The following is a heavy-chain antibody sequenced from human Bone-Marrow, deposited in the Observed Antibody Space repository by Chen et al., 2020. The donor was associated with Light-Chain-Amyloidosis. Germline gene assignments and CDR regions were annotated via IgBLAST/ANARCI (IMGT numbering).Heavy chain of an antibody. D-gene: IGHD1-26*01. CDR1: GFTFSTYG. CDR2: TGYDEKMK. Sequence: QVQLVESGGGVVQPGRSLRLSCAASGFTFSTYGMPWVRQAPGKGLDWVAVTGYDEKMKYYADSVKGRFNISRDIAKNTRYLQMNSPRADDTALYYCAKDVGPNGLGPGLEYWGQGTLVTVSS. V-gene: IGHV3-30*18. CDR3: AKDVGPNGLGPGLEY. J-gene: IGHJ4*02.